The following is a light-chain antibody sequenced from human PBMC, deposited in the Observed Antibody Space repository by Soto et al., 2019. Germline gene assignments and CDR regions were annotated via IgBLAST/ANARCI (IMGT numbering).Light chain of an antibody. CDR2: KAS. V-gene: IGKV1-5*03. Sequence: DIQMTQSPSTLSASVGDRVTITCRASQSISSWLAWYQQKPGKAPKLLIYKASSLESGVPSRFSGSGSGTEFTLTFSSLQPDDFASYYCQHYNSYLWTFGQGTKVEIK. CDR1: QSISSW. J-gene: IGKJ1*01. CDR3: QHYNSYLWT.